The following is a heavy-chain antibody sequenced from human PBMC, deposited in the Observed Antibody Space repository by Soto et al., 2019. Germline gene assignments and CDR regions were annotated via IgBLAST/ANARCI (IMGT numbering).Heavy chain of an antibody. CDR2: IVVGSGNT. D-gene: IGHD5-12*01. CDR3: AAESGYSGYAYDY. J-gene: IGHJ4*02. CDR1: GFTFTSSA. Sequence: GASVKVSCKASGFTFTSSAVQWVRQARGQRLEWIGWIVVGSGNTNYAQKFQERVTITRDMSTSTAYMELSSLRSEDTAVYYCAAESGYSGYAYDYWGQGTLVTVSS. V-gene: IGHV1-58*01.